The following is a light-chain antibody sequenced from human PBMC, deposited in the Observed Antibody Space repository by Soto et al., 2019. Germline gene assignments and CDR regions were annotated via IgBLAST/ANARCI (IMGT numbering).Light chain of an antibody. Sequence: DIQMAQSPSSVSAFVGDRVAVTCRASQDITTWLAWYQKKPGEAPRLLIYAASSLQSGVPTRFSGSGSGTDFTLTITNLQPEDSAVYYCQQVKGFPLTFGGGTKVDIK. CDR2: AAS. CDR1: QDITTW. CDR3: QQVKGFPLT. V-gene: IGKV1-12*01. J-gene: IGKJ4*01.